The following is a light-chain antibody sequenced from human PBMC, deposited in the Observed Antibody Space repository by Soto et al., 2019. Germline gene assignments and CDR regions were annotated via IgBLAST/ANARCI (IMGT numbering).Light chain of an antibody. V-gene: IGLV1-40*01. J-gene: IGLJ3*02. CDR3: RSYTSSSTRV. CDR2: GNS. CDR1: SSNIGAGYD. Sequence: QAVLTQPPSVSEAPGQRVTISCTGSSSNIGAGYDVHWYQQLPGTAPKLLIYGNSNRPSGVPDRFSGSKSGTSASLAITGLQAEDEADYYCRSYTSSSTRVFGGGTKLTVL.